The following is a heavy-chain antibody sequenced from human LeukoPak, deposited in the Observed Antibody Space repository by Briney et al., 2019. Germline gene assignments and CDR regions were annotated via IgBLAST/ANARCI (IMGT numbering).Heavy chain of an antibody. D-gene: IGHD3-22*01. J-gene: IGHJ4*02. CDR3: ARDKNYDSSGYLFDY. Sequence: INPSGGSTSYAQKFQGRVTMTRDTSTSTVYMELSSLRSEDTAVYYCARDKNYDSSGYLFDYWGQGTLVTVSS. CDR2: INPSGGST. V-gene: IGHV1-46*01.